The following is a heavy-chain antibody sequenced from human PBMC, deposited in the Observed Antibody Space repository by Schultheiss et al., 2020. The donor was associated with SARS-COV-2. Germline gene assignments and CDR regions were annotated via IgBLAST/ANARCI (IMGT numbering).Heavy chain of an antibody. Sequence: SGPTLVKPTPTLTLTCTFSGFSLSTGGMCVSWIRQPPGKGLEWIGYIYYSGSTYYNPSLKSRVTISVDTSKNQFSLKLSSVTAADTAVYYCARPRDGYTMGLAYWGQGTLVTVSS. D-gene: IGHD5-24*01. J-gene: IGHJ4*02. CDR3: ARPRDGYTMGLAY. CDR2: IYYSGST. CDR1: GFSLSTGGMC. V-gene: IGHV4-30-4*07.